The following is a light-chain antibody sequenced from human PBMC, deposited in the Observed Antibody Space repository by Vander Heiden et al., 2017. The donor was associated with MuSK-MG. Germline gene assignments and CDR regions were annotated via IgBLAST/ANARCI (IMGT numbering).Light chain of an antibody. CDR2: AES. J-gene: IGKJ2*02. CDR3: RQRYGTGCI. Sequence: DIHMTQSPSSLPASVGDRVTITYRARKRIRSYLNWYQQKPGKAPKLLIYAESSLQSGVPSRFSGSGTGTEFTLTISSLQPEDFATYYCRQRYGTGCIFGQGTKLEIK. CDR1: KRIRSY. V-gene: IGKV1-39*01.